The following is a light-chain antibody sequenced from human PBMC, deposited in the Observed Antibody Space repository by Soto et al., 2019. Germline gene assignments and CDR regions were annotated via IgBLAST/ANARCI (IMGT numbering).Light chain of an antibody. J-gene: IGKJ1*01. V-gene: IGKV3-11*01. CDR2: GAS. CDR1: QSVSSN. Sequence: EIVLTHSPGTLSLSPGERATLSCSSSQSVSSNLAWYQQKPGQAPRLLIYGASTRATGIPARFSGSGSGTDFSLTISSLEPEDFAVYYCQQRSTWPQTFGQGTKVDI. CDR3: QQRSTWPQT.